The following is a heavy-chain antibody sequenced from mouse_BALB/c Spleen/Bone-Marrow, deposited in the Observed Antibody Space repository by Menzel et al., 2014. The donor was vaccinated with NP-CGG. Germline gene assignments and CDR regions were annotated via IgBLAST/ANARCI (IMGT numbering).Heavy chain of an antibody. CDR1: GFSLTGYG. Sequence: VHLVETGPDLVATSQSLSITCAVSGFSLTGYGVNWVRKPPGKGMEWLGMIWGDGSKEYNSPINSRLSITKDNSKSQGFLEMSSLQTDDTARYYCARERYGGFDFLVQGTLVAVSA. D-gene: IGHD1-1*02. J-gene: IGHJ3*01. V-gene: IGHV2-6-7*01. CDR3: ARERYGGFDF. CDR2: IWGDGSK.